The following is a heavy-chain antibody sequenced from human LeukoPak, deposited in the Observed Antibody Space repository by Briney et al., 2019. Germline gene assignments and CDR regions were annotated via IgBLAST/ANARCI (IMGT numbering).Heavy chain of an antibody. D-gene: IGHD5-18*01. J-gene: IGHJ4*02. CDR1: GFTFSSYA. V-gene: IGHV3-23*01. CDR2: ISGSGGST. Sequence: AGGSLLLSCAASGFTFSSYAMSWVRPAPGKGLEWVSAISGSGGSTYYADSVKGRFTISRDNSKNTLYLQMNSLRAEDTAVYYCAKLGWLPDYWGQGTLVTVSS. CDR3: AKLGWLPDY.